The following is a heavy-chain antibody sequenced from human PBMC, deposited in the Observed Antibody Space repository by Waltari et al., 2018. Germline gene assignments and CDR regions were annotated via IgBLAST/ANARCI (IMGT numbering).Heavy chain of an antibody. Sequence: QVQLVQSGAEVKKPGASVKVSCKASGYTFTSYAMHWVRQAPGQRLEWMGWINAGNGNTKYSQEFQGRVTITRETSASTAYMELSSLRAEDMAVYYCASSGYDLGYYYYGMDVWGQGTTVTVSS. CDR2: INAGNGNT. CDR1: GYTFTSYA. J-gene: IGHJ6*02. CDR3: ASSGYDLGYYYYGMDV. V-gene: IGHV1-3*03. D-gene: IGHD5-12*01.